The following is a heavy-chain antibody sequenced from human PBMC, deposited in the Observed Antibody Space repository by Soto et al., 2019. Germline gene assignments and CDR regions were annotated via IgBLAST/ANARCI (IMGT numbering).Heavy chain of an antibody. CDR1: GYTYTCYG. CDR2: ISAYNGNT. Sequence: ASVKVSCKASGYTYTCYGISWVRQAPGQGLEWMGWISAYNGNTNYAQKLQGRVTMTTDTSTSTAYMELRSLRSDDTAVYYCALSYCTNGVCYYAADAFDIWGQGTMVTVSS. D-gene: IGHD2-8*01. J-gene: IGHJ3*02. CDR3: ALSYCTNGVCYYAADAFDI. V-gene: IGHV1-18*01.